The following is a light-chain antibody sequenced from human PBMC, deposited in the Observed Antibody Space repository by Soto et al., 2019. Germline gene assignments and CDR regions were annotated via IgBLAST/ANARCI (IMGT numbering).Light chain of an antibody. Sequence: DIVMTQSPDSLAVSLGERATINCKSSQSILYSSNNKNYLAWYQQKPGQPPKLLIYWASTRESGVPDRFSGSGSGTDFTPHTGRLQAEDVAVYYCQQYYSTPFTFGPGTKVDIK. CDR3: QQYYSTPFT. CDR1: QSILYSSNNKNY. CDR2: WAS. V-gene: IGKV4-1*01. J-gene: IGKJ3*01.